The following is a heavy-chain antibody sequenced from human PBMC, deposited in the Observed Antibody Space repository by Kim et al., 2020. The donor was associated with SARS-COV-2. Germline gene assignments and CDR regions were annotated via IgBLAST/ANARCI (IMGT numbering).Heavy chain of an antibody. Sequence: GGSLRLSCAASGFTFSSYWMSWVRQAPGKGLEWVANIKQDGSEKYYVDSVKGRFTISRDNAKNPLYLQMNSRRAEDTAVYYCARDSTVAAAGMSYYYYGMDVWGPGTPVTVSS. D-gene: IGHD6-13*01. CDR3: ARDSTVAAAGMSYYYYGMDV. CDR1: GFTFSSYW. J-gene: IGHJ6*02. V-gene: IGHV3-7*01. CDR2: IKQDGSEK.